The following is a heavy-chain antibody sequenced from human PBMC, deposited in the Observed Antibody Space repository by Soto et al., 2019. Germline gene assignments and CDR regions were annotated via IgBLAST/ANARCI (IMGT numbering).Heavy chain of an antibody. J-gene: IGHJ6*02. D-gene: IGHD3-22*01. Sequence: GGSLRLSCDASGFTLSGFAMHWVRQAPGQGLEWVAVISNDGTNQYYPESVKGRFNISRDNSKNTLYLQMNNLRAEDTAVYYCAKAYYYDSSGYYDKYYAMDVWGQGTTVTVSS. CDR2: ISNDGTNQ. V-gene: IGHV3-30*18. CDR3: AKAYYYDSSGYYDKYYAMDV. CDR1: GFTLSGFA.